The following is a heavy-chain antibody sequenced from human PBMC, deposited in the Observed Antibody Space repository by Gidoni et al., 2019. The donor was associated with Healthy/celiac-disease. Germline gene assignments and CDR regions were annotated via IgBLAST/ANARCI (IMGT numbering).Heavy chain of an antibody. V-gene: IGHV3-49*05. D-gene: IGHD6-19*01. CDR2: IRSKAYGGTT. J-gene: IGHJ6*02. Sequence: EVQLVESGGGLVKPGRSLRLSCTASGFTFGDYAMSWFRQAPGKGLEWGGFIRSKAYGGTTEYAASVKGRFTISRDDSKSIAYLQMNSLKTEDTAVYYCTRDDWLGIDGWVNGMDVWGQGTTVTVSS. CDR1: GFTFGDYA. CDR3: TRDDWLGIDGWVNGMDV.